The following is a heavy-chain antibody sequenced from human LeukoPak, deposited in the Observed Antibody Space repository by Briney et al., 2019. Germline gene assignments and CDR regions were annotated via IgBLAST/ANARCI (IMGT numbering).Heavy chain of an antibody. CDR3: ARHEWGITNAFDI. D-gene: IGHD1-14*01. CDR2: IYYSGTT. J-gene: IGHJ3*02. V-gene: IGHV4-39*01. Sequence: SETLSLTCIVSGVSISSSNYYWGWLRQPPGKGLEWLGSIYYSGTTYYNPSLKSRVTISVDTSKKQFSLKLRSVTAADTAVYYCARHEWGITNAFDIWGQGTMVTVSS. CDR1: GVSISSSNYY.